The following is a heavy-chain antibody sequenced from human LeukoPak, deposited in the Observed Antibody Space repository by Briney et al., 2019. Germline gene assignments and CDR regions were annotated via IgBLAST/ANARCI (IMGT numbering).Heavy chain of an antibody. CDR1: GYTFTGYY. CDR3: ARERIAVAGGNYYYYYGMDV. J-gene: IGHJ6*02. D-gene: IGHD6-19*01. V-gene: IGHV1-2*04. CDR2: INPNSGGT. Sequence: ASVKVSCKASGYTFTGYYMHWVRQAPGQGLEWMGWINPNSGGTNYAQKFQGWVTMTRDTSISTAYMKLSRLRSDDTAVYYCARERIAVAGGNYYYYYGMDVWGQGTTVTVSS.